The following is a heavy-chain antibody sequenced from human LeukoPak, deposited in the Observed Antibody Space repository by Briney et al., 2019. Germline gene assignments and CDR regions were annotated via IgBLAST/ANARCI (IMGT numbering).Heavy chain of an antibody. CDR2: MTVSGNTR. Sequence: GGSLRLSCAASGLTFSNYAMTWVCQAPGKGLEWVSSMTVSGNTRNYADSVKGRFTISRDNNRNTLYLQMNSLRAEDTAVYYCTKDPNGDYIGAFDSWGQGTLVTVSS. J-gene: IGHJ5*01. CDR1: GLTFSNYA. CDR3: TKDPNGDYIGAFDS. D-gene: IGHD4-17*01. V-gene: IGHV3-23*01.